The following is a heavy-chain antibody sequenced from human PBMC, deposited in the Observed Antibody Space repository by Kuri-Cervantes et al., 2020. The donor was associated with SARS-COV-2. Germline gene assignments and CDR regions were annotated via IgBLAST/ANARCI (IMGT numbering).Heavy chain of an antibody. CDR2: IYTSGST. J-gene: IGHJ4*02. V-gene: IGHV4-61*08. D-gene: IGHD5-18*01. Sequence: SETLSLTCTVSGGSISSGDYYWSWIRQPPGKGLEWIGYIYTSGSTNYNPSLKGRVTISVDTSKNQVSLKMSSVTAADTAVYFCARDYSNYFDYWGQGTLVTVSS. CDR1: GGSISSGDYY. CDR3: ARDYSNYFDY.